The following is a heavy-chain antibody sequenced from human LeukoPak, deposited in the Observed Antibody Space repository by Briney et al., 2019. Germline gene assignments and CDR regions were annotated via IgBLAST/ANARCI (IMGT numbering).Heavy chain of an antibody. V-gene: IGHV4-39*07. CDR1: GGSISSSSYY. J-gene: IGHJ4*02. D-gene: IGHD3-10*01. CDR3: ASFRGLMIPGVY. Sequence: SETLSLTCTVSGGSISSSSYYWGWIRQPPGKGLEWIGSIYYSGSTYYNPSLKSRVTISVDTSKNQFSLKLSSVTAADTAVYYCASFRGLMIPGVYWGQGTLVTVSS. CDR2: IYYSGST.